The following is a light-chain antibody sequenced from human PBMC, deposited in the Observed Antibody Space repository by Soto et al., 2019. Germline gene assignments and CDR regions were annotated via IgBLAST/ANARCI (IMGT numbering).Light chain of an antibody. CDR1: QGISSY. Sequence: DIQMTQSPSSLSASVGDRVTITCRASQGISSYLAWYQQKLGKVPKLLISAASTLQSGVTSRFSGSGSGTEFTLTISILQPEDVATYYCQKYSSVITFGQGTRLEIK. J-gene: IGKJ5*01. V-gene: IGKV1-27*01. CDR3: QKYSSVIT. CDR2: AAS.